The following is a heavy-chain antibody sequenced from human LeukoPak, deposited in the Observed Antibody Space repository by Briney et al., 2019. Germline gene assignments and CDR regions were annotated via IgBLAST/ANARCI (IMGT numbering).Heavy chain of an antibody. J-gene: IGHJ4*02. CDR2: INHSGST. D-gene: IGHD6-19*01. V-gene: IGHV4-34*01. CDR1: GVSFSGYY. Sequence: SETLSLTCAVYGVSFSGYYWSWIRQPPGKGLEWIGEINHSGSTNYNPSLKSRVTISVDTSKNQFSLKLSSVTAADTAVYYCARVHSSGPANFDYWGQGTLVTVSS. CDR3: ARVHSSGPANFDY.